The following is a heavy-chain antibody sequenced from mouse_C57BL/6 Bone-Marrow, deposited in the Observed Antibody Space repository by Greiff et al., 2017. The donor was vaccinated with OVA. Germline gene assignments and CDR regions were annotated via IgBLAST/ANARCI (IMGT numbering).Heavy chain of an antibody. CDR3: ARRDGLGGLAY. Sequence: ESGPGILQSSQTLSLTCSFSGFSLSTSGMGVSWIRQPSGKGLEWLAHIYWDDDKRYNPSLKSRLTISKDTSRNQVFLKITSVDTADTATYYCARRDGLGGLAYWGQGTLVTVSA. CDR1: GFSLSTSGMG. V-gene: IGHV8-12*01. D-gene: IGHD3-1*01. J-gene: IGHJ3*01. CDR2: IYWDDDK.